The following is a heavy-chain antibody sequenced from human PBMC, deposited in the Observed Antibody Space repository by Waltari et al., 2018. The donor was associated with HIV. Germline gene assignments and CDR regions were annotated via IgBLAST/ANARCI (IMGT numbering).Heavy chain of an antibody. Sequence: HLQASGPRLAKPSETLSLTCSVYGGSVSTGTYYWSWLRQPPGKGLEWIGYISYSGSTNYNPSLKSRVTVSVDTSKNQVSLKLNSLTAADTAVYYCASHGDYYDRSGFYFDHWGQGTLVTVSS. J-gene: IGHJ4*02. CDR3: ASHGDYYDRSGFYFDH. CDR2: ISYSGST. D-gene: IGHD3-22*01. V-gene: IGHV4-61*01. CDR1: GGSVSTGTYY.